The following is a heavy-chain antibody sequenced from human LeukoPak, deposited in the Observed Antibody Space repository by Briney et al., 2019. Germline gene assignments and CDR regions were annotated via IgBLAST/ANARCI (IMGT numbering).Heavy chain of an antibody. Sequence: SETLSLTCTVSGGSISSYYWSWIRQPPGMGLEWIGYIYYSGSTNYNPSLKSRVTISVDTSKNQFSLKLSSVTAADTAVYYCARFKGGYYDSSGYYRHYYYYYGMDVWGQGTTVTVSS. D-gene: IGHD3-22*01. CDR1: GGSISSYY. J-gene: IGHJ6*02. CDR3: ARFKGGYYDSSGYYRHYYYYYGMDV. CDR2: IYYSGST. V-gene: IGHV4-59*01.